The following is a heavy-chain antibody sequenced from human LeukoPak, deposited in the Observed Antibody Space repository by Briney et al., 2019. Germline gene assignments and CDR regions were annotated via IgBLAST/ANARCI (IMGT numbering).Heavy chain of an antibody. CDR3: ASTSPKYYYESSGYSSLFDN. V-gene: IGHV4-39*07. J-gene: IGHJ4*02. Sequence: PSETLSLTCTVSAGSISSDSYYWGWIRQPPGKGLEWIGTIYYSGNTYYNPSLKRRLTISVNTSKNQFSLKLRYVTAADTALYDCASTSPKYYYESSGYSSLFDNWGQGTLVTVSS. D-gene: IGHD3-22*01. CDR2: IYYSGNT. CDR1: AGSISSDSYY.